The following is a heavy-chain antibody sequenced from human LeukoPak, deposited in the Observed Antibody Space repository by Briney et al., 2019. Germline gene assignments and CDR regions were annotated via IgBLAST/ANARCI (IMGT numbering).Heavy chain of an antibody. J-gene: IGHJ4*02. Sequence: SETLSLTCTVSGGSVRSYYWNWIRQPPGRGLEGLGYIYYTGITNYNPSLKSRVTISVDTSKNQFSLNLNSVTAADTAFYYCARRDCSGGFCYFDYWGQGALATVSS. CDR1: GGSVRSYY. CDR3: ARRDCSGGFCYFDY. D-gene: IGHD2-15*01. CDR2: IYYTGIT. V-gene: IGHV4-59*08.